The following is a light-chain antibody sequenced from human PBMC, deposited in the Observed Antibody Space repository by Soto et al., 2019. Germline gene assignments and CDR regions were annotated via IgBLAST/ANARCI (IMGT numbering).Light chain of an antibody. V-gene: IGKV1-5*01. CDR3: QHYDSYPWA. CDR1: QSISGW. J-gene: IGKJ1*01. CDR2: DAS. Sequence: DIQMTQSPSSLSASVGDSVTITCRASQSISGWLAWYQQKPGEAPKVLIYDASSLESGVPSRFSGSGSGTEFTLTISSLQPDDFATYYCQHYDSYPWAFGQGPKVEIK.